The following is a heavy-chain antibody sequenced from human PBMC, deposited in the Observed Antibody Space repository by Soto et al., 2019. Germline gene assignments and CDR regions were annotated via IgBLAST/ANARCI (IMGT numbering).Heavy chain of an antibody. V-gene: IGHV4-31*03. D-gene: IGHD2-15*01. CDR3: ARGGASSKWFAP. Sequence: PSETLSLTCTVSGGSISSYASFWSWIRQLPGEGPEWIAFISYSGTTSHNPSLQSRVTVSADTSKSQFSLNLTSVTAADTAVYYCARGGASSKWFAPWGQGIPVTVSS. J-gene: IGHJ5*02. CDR2: ISYSGTT. CDR1: GGSISSYASF.